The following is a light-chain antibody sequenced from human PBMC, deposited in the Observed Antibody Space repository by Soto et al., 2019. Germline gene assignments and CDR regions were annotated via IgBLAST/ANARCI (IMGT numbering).Light chain of an antibody. CDR1: QSVTKNY. CDR2: GAS. CDR3: QQYGGSPMYT. Sequence: EIVLMQSPGTLSLSPGEGATLSCRASQSVTKNYLAWYQQKPGQAPRLLIYGASRRATGVPERFSGSGSGTDFTLTISRLEPEDFAVYSCQQYGGSPMYTFGQGTKVEIK. J-gene: IGKJ2*01. V-gene: IGKV3-20*01.